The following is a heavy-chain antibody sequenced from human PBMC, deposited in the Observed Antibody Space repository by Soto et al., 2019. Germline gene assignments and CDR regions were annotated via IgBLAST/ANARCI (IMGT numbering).Heavy chain of an antibody. CDR3: ARGLSRVATGMDF. V-gene: IGHV4-61*05. CDR1: GGSISSSSYY. J-gene: IGHJ4*02. D-gene: IGHD1-1*01. Sequence: SETLSLTCTVSGGSISSSSYYWGWIRQPPGKGLEWIGYIYYSGSTNYNPSLKSRVTISVDTSKNQFSLKLSSVTAADTAVYYCARGLSRVATGMDFWGQGTLVTVSS. CDR2: IYYSGST.